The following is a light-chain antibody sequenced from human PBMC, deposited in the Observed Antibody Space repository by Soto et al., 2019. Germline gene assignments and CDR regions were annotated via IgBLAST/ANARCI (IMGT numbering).Light chain of an antibody. V-gene: IGKV3D-20*02. J-gene: IGKJ5*01. CDR1: QSDGSNF. Sequence: ELVLTQSPGSLSLSPGERATLSCKTSQSDGSNFVAWYQHKPGQAPRLLIYASVQRATGIPDRFSGSGSGTDFTLTISSLEPEDFAVYYCQQRSNWPITFGQGTRLEIK. CDR3: QQRSNWPIT. CDR2: ASV.